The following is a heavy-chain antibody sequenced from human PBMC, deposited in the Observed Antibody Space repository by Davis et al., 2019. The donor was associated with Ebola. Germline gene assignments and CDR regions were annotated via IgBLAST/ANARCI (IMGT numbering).Heavy chain of an antibody. Sequence: GESLKISCAASGFSLRSCAMSWVRQAPGKGLEWVSGIGSDSGTHYAHSVKGRFTISRDDSKNTLYLQMNGLRGEDTAIYYCAKDLFWWSASDVWGQGTTVTVS. CDR1: GFSLRSCA. J-gene: IGHJ6*02. CDR3: AKDLFWWSASDV. CDR2: IGSDSGT. D-gene: IGHD2-8*02. V-gene: IGHV3-23*01.